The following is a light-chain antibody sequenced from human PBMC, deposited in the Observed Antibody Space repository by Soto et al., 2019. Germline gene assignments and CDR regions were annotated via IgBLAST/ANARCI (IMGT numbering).Light chain of an antibody. Sequence: AIQMTQSPSSLSASVGDRVTITCRASQDMRNDLGWYQQKPGKAPQLLIYAASSLQSGVPSRFSGSGSGTDFTLTISSLQPEDFATYYCLQDYNYPRTFGQGTKVEIK. CDR2: AAS. V-gene: IGKV1-6*01. CDR3: LQDYNYPRT. CDR1: QDMRND. J-gene: IGKJ1*01.